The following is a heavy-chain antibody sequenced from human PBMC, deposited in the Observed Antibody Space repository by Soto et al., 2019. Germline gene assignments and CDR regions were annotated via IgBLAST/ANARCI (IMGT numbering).Heavy chain of an antibody. Sequence: QVHLQESGPGLVKPSETLSLTCSVSGDSIGSGEYYWNWIRHHPDTGLEWIGFVHHSGSTFYNPSLESRVSISIDTSQNQFSLKVTSVTSADTAVYYCARRPTGSGSSYFEIWGQGTLITVSS. CDR3: ARRPTGSGSSYFEI. D-gene: IGHD3-10*01. J-gene: IGHJ4*02. CDR1: GDSIGSGEYY. CDR2: VHHSGST. V-gene: IGHV4-31*03.